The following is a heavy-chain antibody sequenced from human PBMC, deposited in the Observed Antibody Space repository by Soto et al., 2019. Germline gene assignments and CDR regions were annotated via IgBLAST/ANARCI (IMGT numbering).Heavy chain of an antibody. Sequence: QITLKESGPTLVKPTQTLTLTCTFSGFSLSTSAVGVGWIRQPPGKALEWLALIYWDDDKRYSPSLKSRLTITKDTSKNQVVLTMTNMDPVDTATYYCAHRKYSNNWGAFDYWGQGTLVTVSS. J-gene: IGHJ4*02. CDR3: AHRKYSNNWGAFDY. D-gene: IGHD6-13*01. CDR1: GFSLSTSAVG. V-gene: IGHV2-5*02. CDR2: IYWDDDK.